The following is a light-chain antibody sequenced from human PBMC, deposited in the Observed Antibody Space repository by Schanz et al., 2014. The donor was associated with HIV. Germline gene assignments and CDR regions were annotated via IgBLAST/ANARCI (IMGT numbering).Light chain of an antibody. CDR3: QQYGGSPT. J-gene: IGKJ1*01. CDR2: GAS. Sequence: EIVMTQSPATLSVSPGERATLSCRASQNISSNLAWYQQKAGQAPRLLIYGASNRATGVPDRFSGSGSGSAFTLIISRLEPADIAVYYCQQYGGSPTFGQGTKVEIK. V-gene: IGKV3-20*01. CDR1: QNISSN.